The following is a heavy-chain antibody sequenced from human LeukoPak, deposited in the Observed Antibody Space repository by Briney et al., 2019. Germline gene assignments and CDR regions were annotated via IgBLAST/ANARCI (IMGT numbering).Heavy chain of an antibody. CDR1: GYSFKDYG. D-gene: IGHD1-26*01. V-gene: IGHV3-9*01. Sequence: GGSLRLSCAATGYSFKDYGMHWVRQPPGKGLEWVSAINWNVGGTDYADSVKGRFTIFRDNAKNSLYLQLSSLRPEDTALYYCAKHLTATNTYIFFGLDVWGQGTSVTVSS. CDR2: INWNVGGT. CDR3: AKHLTATNTYIFFGLDV. J-gene: IGHJ6*02.